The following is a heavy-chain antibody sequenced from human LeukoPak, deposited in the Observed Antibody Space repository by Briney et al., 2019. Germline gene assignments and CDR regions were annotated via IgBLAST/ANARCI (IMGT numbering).Heavy chain of an antibody. D-gene: IGHD1-26*01. CDR3: TRDGSGSRIPFDY. Sequence: GGSLRLSCAASGFAFGSHWMHWVRQAPGKGLVWVARIESDASNTRYADSVRGRFTISRDNANKTLYLQMNSLRAEDTAVYYCTRDGSGSRIPFDYWGQGTLVTVSS. CDR1: GFAFGSHW. V-gene: IGHV3-74*01. CDR2: IESDASNT. J-gene: IGHJ4*02.